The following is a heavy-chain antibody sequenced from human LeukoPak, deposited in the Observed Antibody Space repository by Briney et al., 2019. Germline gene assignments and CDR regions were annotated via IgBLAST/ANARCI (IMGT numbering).Heavy chain of an antibody. Sequence: PGGSWRLSCAASGFTFSSYAMHWFGRAPGKGREWVAVIYYDGSNKYYADSVKGRFTISRDNSKNTLYLQMNSLRAEDTAVYYCARAQEGYYDSSGYPDYWGQGTLVTVSS. V-gene: IGHV3-30*04. D-gene: IGHD3-22*01. CDR2: IYYDGSNK. CDR1: GFTFSSYA. CDR3: ARAQEGYYDSSGYPDY. J-gene: IGHJ4*02.